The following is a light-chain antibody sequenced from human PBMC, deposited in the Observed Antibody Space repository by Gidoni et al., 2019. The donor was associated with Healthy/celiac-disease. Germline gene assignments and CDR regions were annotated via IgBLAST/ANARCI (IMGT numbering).Light chain of an antibody. CDR3: RQYYSTPWT. Sequence: DIVMTPSPDSLAVSLGERATINCKSSQSVLYSSNNKNYLAWYQQKPGQPPKLLINWASTRESGVPDRCSGSGSGTDFTLTISSLQAEDVAVYYCRQYYSTPWTFGQGTKVEIK. J-gene: IGKJ1*01. V-gene: IGKV4-1*01. CDR1: QSVLYSSNNKNY. CDR2: WAS.